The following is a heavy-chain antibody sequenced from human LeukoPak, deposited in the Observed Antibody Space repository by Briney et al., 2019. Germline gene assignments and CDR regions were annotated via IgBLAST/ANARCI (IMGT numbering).Heavy chain of an antibody. J-gene: IGHJ6*02. V-gene: IGHV1-69*04. D-gene: IGHD2-21*01. Sequence: SVKVSCKASGGTFSSYAISWVRQAPGQGLEWMGRIIPILGIANYAQKFQGRVTITADKSTSTAYMELSSLRSEDTAVYYCAREFVVQSPYYYYYYGMDVWGQGTTVTVSS. CDR1: GGTFSSYA. CDR2: IIPILGIA. CDR3: AREFVVQSPYYYYYYGMDV.